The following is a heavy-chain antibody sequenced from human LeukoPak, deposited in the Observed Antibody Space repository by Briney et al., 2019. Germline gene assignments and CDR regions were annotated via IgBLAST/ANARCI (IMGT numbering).Heavy chain of an antibody. V-gene: IGHV4-34*01. Sequence: SETLSLTCAVYGGSFSGYYWSWIRQPPGKGLEWIGEINHSGSTSYNPSLKSRVTISVDTSKNQFSLKLSSVTAADTAVYNCASTITIFGVVIMEKYYFDYWGQGTLVTVSS. CDR3: ASTITIFGVVIMEKYYFDY. CDR1: GGSFSGYY. J-gene: IGHJ4*02. CDR2: INHSGST. D-gene: IGHD3-3*01.